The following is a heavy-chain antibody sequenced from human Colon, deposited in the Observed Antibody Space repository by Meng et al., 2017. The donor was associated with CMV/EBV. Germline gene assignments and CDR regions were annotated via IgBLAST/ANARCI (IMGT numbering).Heavy chain of an antibody. V-gene: IGHV3-64*07. CDR2: IGSGGGT. Sequence: QLVHAGGGFVQPGVSLRLSCATSGFNFVNSAMHWVRQVPGKGLEYVAGIGSGGGTCDKASMKGRFIVSRDNSKNAVYLQMESLTTDDTAVYYCVRGSSSGCGSNIFDPWGQGTLVTASS. D-gene: IGHD6-19*01. J-gene: IGHJ5*02. CDR3: VRGSSSGCGSNIFDP. CDR1: GFNFVNSA.